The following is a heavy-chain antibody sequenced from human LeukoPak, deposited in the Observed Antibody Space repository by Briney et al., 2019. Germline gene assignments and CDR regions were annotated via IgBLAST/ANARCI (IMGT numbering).Heavy chain of an antibody. CDR2: IGGSGGST. D-gene: IGHD4-17*01. Sequence: GGSLRLSCAASGFTFSSYAMSWVRQAPGKGLEWVSAIGGSGGSTYYADSVKGRFTISRDNPKKTLYLQMDSLRAEDTAVYYCAKGSTTVTPKFFDYWGQGTLVTVSS. J-gene: IGHJ4*02. CDR1: GFTFSSYA. CDR3: AKGSTTVTPKFFDY. V-gene: IGHV3-23*01.